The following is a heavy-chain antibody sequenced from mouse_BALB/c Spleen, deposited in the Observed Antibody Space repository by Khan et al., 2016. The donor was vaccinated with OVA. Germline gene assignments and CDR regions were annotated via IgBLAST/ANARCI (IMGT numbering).Heavy chain of an antibody. CDR3: ASKSYGKGAY. CDR1: GYSITSGYY. Sequence: LQESGPGLVKPSQSLSLTCSVTGYSITSGYYWNWIRQFPGNRLEWMGYISYDGSTNYNPSLKNRISITRDTSKKQFFLKLNSVTTEDTATYYCASKSYGKGAYWGQGTLVTVSA. D-gene: IGHD2-1*01. CDR2: ISYDGST. J-gene: IGHJ3*01. V-gene: IGHV3-6*02.